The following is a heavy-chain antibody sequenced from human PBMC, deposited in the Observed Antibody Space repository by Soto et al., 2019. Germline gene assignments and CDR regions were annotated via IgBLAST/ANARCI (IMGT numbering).Heavy chain of an antibody. CDR2: IYHSGTT. CDR3: ARVPSPFDFYYAMDV. V-gene: IGHV4-30-2*01. D-gene: IGHD3-16*01. Sequence: PSETLSLTCAVSGGSVSGAGYSWSWIRQPPGGGLEWIGYIYHSGTTRYSPSLKTRLTMSLDRSNNRFSLTLNSLTAADTAVYFCARVPSPFDFYYAMDVWGQGTTVTVSS. J-gene: IGHJ6*02. CDR1: GGSVSGAGYS.